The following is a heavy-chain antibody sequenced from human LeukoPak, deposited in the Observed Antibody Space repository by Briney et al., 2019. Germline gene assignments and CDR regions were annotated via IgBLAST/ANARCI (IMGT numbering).Heavy chain of an antibody. V-gene: IGHV3-66*01. D-gene: IGHD4-11*01. Sequence: GGSLRLSCADSGFTVSSNYMSWVRQAPGKGLEWVSVIYSGGSTYYADSVKGRFTISRDNSKNTLYLQMNSLRAEDTAVYYCARDEDSDSGYWGQGTLVTVSS. J-gene: IGHJ4*02. CDR2: IYSGGST. CDR3: ARDEDSDSGY. CDR1: GFTVSSNY.